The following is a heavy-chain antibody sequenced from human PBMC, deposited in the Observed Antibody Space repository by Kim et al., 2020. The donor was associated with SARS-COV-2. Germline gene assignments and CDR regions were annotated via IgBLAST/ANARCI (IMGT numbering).Heavy chain of an antibody. V-gene: IGHV4-34*01. D-gene: IGHD2-21*01. CDR3: ARGKGDWGSMGKNPAGLAADY. CDR1: GGSFSGYY. CDR2: INHSGST. Sequence: SETLSLTCAVYGGSFSGYYWSWIRQPPGKGLEWIGEINHSGSTNYNPSLKSRVTISVDTSKNQFSLKLSSVTAADTAVYYCARGKGDWGSMGKNPAGLAADYWGQGTLVTVSS. J-gene: IGHJ4*02.